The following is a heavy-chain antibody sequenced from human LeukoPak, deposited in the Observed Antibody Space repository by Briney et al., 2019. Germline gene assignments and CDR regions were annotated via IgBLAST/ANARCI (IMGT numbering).Heavy chain of an antibody. CDR1: GFIFNDYA. CDR2: ISWSSAGI. CDR3: AKGPGPAVGPYYFDY. J-gene: IGHJ4*02. Sequence: GGSLRLPCAASGFIFNDYAMHWVRQAPGKGLEWDSGISWSSAGIGYADSVKGRFTISRGNAKNSLYLQMSSLRVEDMALYYCAKGPGPAVGPYYFDYWGQGTQVTVSS. V-gene: IGHV3-9*03. D-gene: IGHD6-13*01.